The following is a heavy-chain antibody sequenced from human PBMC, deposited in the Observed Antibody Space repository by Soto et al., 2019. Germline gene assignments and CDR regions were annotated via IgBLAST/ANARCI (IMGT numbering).Heavy chain of an antibody. D-gene: IGHD6-19*01. V-gene: IGHV4-39*01. CDR2: IYYSGST. CDR3: ASGIAVAGLAIDY. Sequence: QLQLQESGPGLVKPSETLSLTCTVSGGSISSSSYYWGWIRQPPGKGLEWIGSIYYSGSTYYNPSLKSRVTISVDTSKNQFSLKLSSVTAADTAVYYCASGIAVAGLAIDYWGQGTLVTVSS. CDR1: GGSISSSSYY. J-gene: IGHJ4*02.